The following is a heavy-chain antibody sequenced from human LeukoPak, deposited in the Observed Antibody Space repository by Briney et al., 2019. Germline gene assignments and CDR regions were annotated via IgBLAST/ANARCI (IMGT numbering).Heavy chain of an antibody. J-gene: IGHJ4*02. CDR1: GFTFSSYG. Sequence: PGGSLRLSCAASGFTFSSYGMHWVRQAPGKGLEWVAVIWYDGSNKYYADSVKGRFTISKDNSKNTLYLQMNSLRDEDTAVYYCARDLSGSSDYWGQGTLVTVFS. D-gene: IGHD3-9*01. CDR3: ARDLSGSSDY. V-gene: IGHV3-33*01. CDR2: IWYDGSNK.